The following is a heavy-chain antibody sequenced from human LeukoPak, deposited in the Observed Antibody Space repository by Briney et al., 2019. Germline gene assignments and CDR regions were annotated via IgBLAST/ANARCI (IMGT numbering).Heavy chain of an antibody. Sequence: SETLSLTCAVFGGSFSGYYWSWIRQPPGKGLEWIGEINHSGSTNYNPSLKSRVTISVDTSKNQFSLKLSSVTAADTAVYYCARVQGSVGQKSSSWYKNRDAFDIWGQGTMVTVSS. D-gene: IGHD6-13*01. CDR1: GGSFSGYY. J-gene: IGHJ3*02. V-gene: IGHV4-34*01. CDR3: ARVQGSVGQKSSSWYKNRDAFDI. CDR2: INHSGST.